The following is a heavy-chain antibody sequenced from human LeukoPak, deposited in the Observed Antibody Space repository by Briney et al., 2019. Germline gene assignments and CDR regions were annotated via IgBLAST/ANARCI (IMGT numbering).Heavy chain of an antibody. J-gene: IGHJ6*02. V-gene: IGHV3-23*01. CDR2: ISGSGGST. CDR3: AKRLIYSSGGDYYYYYGMDV. D-gene: IGHD6-19*01. Sequence: GGSLRLSCVASGFTFSSYAMSWVRQAPGKGLEWVSAISGSGGSTYYADSVKGRFTISRDNSKNTLYLQMNSLRAEDTAVYYCAKRLIYSSGGDYYYYYGMDVWGQGTTVTVSS. CDR1: GFTFSSYA.